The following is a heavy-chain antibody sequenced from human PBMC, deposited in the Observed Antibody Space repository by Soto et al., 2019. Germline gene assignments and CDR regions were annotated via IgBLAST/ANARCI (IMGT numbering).Heavy chain of an antibody. J-gene: IGHJ6*02. D-gene: IGHD2-2*01. CDR3: ARDLSGIVLVPAAKRGYYYYGMDV. V-gene: IGHV1-46*01. CDR2: INPSGGST. Sequence: VASVKVSCKASGYTFTSYYMHWVRQAPGQGLEWMGIINPSGGSTSYAQKFQGRVTMTRDTSTSTVYMELSSLRSEDTAVYYCARDLSGIVLVPAAKRGYYYYGMDVWGQGTTVTVSS. CDR1: GYTFTSYY.